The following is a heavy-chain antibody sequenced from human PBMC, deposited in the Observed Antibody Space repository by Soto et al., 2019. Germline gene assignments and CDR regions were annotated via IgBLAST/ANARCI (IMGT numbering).Heavy chain of an antibody. J-gene: IGHJ4*02. CDR1: GFTVSNSY. CDR3: ARDLGKATDY. V-gene: IGHV3-66*01. CDR2: IYSGGST. D-gene: IGHD1-26*01. Sequence: EVQVVESGGGLVQPGGSLRLSCAASGFTVSNSYLNWVRQAPGKGLEWVSVIYSGGSTYYADSVKGRFTISRDNSENTLYLQMNSRRAEDTAVYYCARDLGKATDYWGQGTLVTVSS.